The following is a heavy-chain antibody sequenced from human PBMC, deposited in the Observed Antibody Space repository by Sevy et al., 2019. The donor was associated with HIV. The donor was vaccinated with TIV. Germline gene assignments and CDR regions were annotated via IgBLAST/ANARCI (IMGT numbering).Heavy chain of an antibody. V-gene: IGHV3-30-3*01. CDR1: GFAFSNYYA. CDR2: ISNNGSDT. Sequence: GGSLRLSCAASGFAFSNYYAMHWVRQAPGKGLEWVALISNNGSDTYYANTVKSRFTVSEDNFKNTLFLQMNTLTTEDTAVYYCARPRANYVDHYFFYAMDVWGQGTTVTVSS. CDR3: ARPRANYVDHYFFYAMDV. D-gene: IGHD4-17*01. J-gene: IGHJ6*02.